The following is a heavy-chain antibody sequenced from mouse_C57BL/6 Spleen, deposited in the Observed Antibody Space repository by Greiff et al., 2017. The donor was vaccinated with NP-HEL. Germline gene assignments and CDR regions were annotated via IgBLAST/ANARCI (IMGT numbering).Heavy chain of an antibody. D-gene: IGHD1-1*01. V-gene: IGHV1-52*01. CDR3: ARRGYGSSYYFDV. Sequence: QVQLQQPGAELVRPGSSVKLSCKASGYTFTSYWMHWVKQRPIQGLEWIGNIDPSDSETHYNQKFKDKATLTVDKSSSTAYMQLSSLTSEDSAVYYCARRGYGSSYYFDVWGTGTTVTVSS. CDR2: IDPSDSET. CDR1: GYTFTSYW. J-gene: IGHJ1*03.